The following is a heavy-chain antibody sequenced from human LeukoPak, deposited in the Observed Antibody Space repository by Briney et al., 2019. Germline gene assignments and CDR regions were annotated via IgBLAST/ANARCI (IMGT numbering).Heavy chain of an antibody. Sequence: SETLSLTCTVSGGSISSSSYYWGWIRQPPGKGLEWIGSIYYSGSTRYNPSLESRVTISVDTSKSQFSLKLSSVTAADTSVYYCARGREVTRDFDYWGQGTLVSVSS. CDR1: GGSISSSSYY. D-gene: IGHD4-23*01. CDR3: ARGREVTRDFDY. V-gene: IGHV4-39*07. J-gene: IGHJ4*02. CDR2: IYYSGST.